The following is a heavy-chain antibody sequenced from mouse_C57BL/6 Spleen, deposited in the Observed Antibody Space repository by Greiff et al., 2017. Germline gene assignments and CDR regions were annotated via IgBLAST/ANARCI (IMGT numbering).Heavy chain of an antibody. CDR3: ASRSYDRAFAY. CDR1: GYAFSSSW. J-gene: IGHJ3*01. CDR2: IYPGDGDT. Sequence: VQLQQSGPELVKPGASVKISCKASGYAFSSSWLNWVKQRPGKGLEWIGRIYPGDGDTNYNGKFKGKATLTADKSSSTAYMQLSSLTSEDSAVYFCASRSYDRAFAYWGQGTLVTVSA. V-gene: IGHV1-82*01. D-gene: IGHD2-12*01.